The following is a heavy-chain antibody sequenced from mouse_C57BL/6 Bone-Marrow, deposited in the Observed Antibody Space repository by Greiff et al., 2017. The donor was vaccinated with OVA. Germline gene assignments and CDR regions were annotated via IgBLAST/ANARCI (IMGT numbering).Heavy chain of an antibody. CDR1: GYSFTDYN. D-gene: IGHD2-3*01. CDR3: ARGDDGFSYAMDY. V-gene: IGHV1-39*01. CDR2: INPTYGTT. Sequence: EVKLQQSGPALVKPGASVKISCKASGYSFTDYNMNWVKQSHGKSLEWIGVINPTYGTTSYNQKFKGKATLTVDQSSSTAYMQLNSLTSEDSAVYDCARGDDGFSYAMDYWGQGPSVTVSS. J-gene: IGHJ4*01.